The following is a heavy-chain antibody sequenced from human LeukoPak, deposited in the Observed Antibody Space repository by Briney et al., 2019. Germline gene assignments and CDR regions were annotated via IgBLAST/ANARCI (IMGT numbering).Heavy chain of an antibody. CDR1: GFTFSSYS. V-gene: IGHV3-21*01. CDR3: ARDDPSMIAALHY. Sequence: GGSLRLSCAVSGFTFSSYSMNWVRQAPGKGLEWVSSIDGTSTNIYYADSVKGRFTISRDNAKNSVYLQMSSLRAEDTAVYYCARDDPSMIAALHYWGQGTLVTVSS. D-gene: IGHD6-6*01. CDR2: IDGTSTNI. J-gene: IGHJ4*02.